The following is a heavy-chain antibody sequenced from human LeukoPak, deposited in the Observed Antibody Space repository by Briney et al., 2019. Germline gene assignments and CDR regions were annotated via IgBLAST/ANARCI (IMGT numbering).Heavy chain of an antibody. CDR3: ARARGYSGYAYFDY. CDR1: GDSISSYY. CDR2: IYCSGST. V-gene: IGHV4-59*01. J-gene: IGHJ4*02. D-gene: IGHD5-12*01. Sequence: SETLSLTCTVSGDSISSYYWSWIRQPPGKGLEWIGYIYCSGSTNYNPSLKSRVTISVDTSKNQFSLKLSSVTAADTAVYYCARARGYSGYAYFDYWGQGTMVTVSS.